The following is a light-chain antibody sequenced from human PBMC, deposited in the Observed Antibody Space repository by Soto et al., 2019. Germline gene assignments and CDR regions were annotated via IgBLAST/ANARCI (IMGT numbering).Light chain of an antibody. CDR3: QQYSNWPQIT. CDR1: QSVSSN. CDR2: GAS. J-gene: IGKJ5*01. V-gene: IGKV3-15*01. Sequence: EIVMTQSPATLSVSPGERATLSCRASQSVSSNLAWYQQKPGQAPRLLIYGASTRATGIPARFSGSGSGTEFTLTISSLQSEDFAVYYCQQYSNWPQITFGQRTRLEIK.